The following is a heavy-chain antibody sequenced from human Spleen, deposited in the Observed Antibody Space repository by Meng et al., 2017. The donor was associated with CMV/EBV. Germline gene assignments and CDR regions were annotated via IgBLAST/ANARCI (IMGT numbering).Heavy chain of an antibody. V-gene: IGHV1-2*02. D-gene: IGHD3-3*01. CDR2: IRPNSRGT. CDR3: SSCVDDFWLGPDEFDP. J-gene: IGHJ5*02. CDR1: YTFPASS. Sequence: YTFPASSVHWVRRAPGHGLQGLGWIRPNSRGTDYTHKFRGRVTLARATSISSASMALIRLSSDDTAVSSCSSCVDDFWLGPDEFDPWGQGTLVTVSS.